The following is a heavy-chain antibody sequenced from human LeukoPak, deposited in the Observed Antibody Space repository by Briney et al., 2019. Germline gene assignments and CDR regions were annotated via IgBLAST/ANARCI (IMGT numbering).Heavy chain of an antibody. CDR3: ARSGSGYDVSWDY. V-gene: IGHV3-11*03. J-gene: IGHJ4*02. Sequence: GRFTISRDNAKNSLYLQMNSLRAEDTAVYYCARSGSGYDVSWDYWGQGTLVAVSS. D-gene: IGHD5-12*01.